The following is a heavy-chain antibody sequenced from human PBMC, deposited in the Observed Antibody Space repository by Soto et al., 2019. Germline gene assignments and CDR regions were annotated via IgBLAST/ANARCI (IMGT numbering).Heavy chain of an antibody. CDR2: IYYSECT. Sequence: QVQLQESGPGLVKPSQTLSLTCTVSGCAISSGVYYWHWIRQHPGKGLEWNGSIYYSECTYYNPSLNSRVTISGDTSKDQFSLKLGSVTAADTAVYCGGTAVLHWDQGTQVAVSS. J-gene: IGHJ4*02. D-gene: IGHD6-19*01. CDR1: GCAISSGVYY. CDR3: GTAVLH. V-gene: IGHV4-31*03.